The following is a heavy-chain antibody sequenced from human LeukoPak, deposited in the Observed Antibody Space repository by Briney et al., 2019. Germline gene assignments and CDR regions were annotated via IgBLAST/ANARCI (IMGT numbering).Heavy chain of an antibody. CDR2: IYYSGST. D-gene: IGHD6-13*01. Sequence: SETLSLTCTVSGGSISSYYWSWIRQPPGKGLEWIGYIYYSGSTNYNPSLKSRVTISVDTSKNQFSLKLSSVTAADTAVYYCARDSYSSTWYVDYWGQGTLLTVSS. J-gene: IGHJ4*02. CDR3: ARDSYSSTWYVDY. V-gene: IGHV4-59*01. CDR1: GGSISSYY.